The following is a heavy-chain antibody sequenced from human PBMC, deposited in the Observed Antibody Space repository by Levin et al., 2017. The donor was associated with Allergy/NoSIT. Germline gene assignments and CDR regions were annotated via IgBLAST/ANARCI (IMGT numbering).Heavy chain of an antibody. CDR2: IDTDGSGA. CDR1: GFTFTSHW. Sequence: GESLKISCAASGFTFTSHWMHWVRQAPGKGLVWVSRIDTDGSGATYADSVKGRFTISRDNARNTVYLEMNSLRAEDTAVYYCVRDRPHNWFDPWGQGTLVTVTS. CDR3: VRDRPHNWFDP. J-gene: IGHJ5*02. V-gene: IGHV3-74*01.